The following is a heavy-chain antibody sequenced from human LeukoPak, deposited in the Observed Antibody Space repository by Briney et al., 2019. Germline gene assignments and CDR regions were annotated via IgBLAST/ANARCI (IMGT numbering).Heavy chain of an antibody. V-gene: IGHV3-23*01. CDR2: ISGSGGST. D-gene: IGHD3-10*01. J-gene: IGHJ4*02. CDR1: GFTFSSYA. CDR3: AKSTLPMVRGARGTSFDY. Sequence: GGSLRLSCAASGFTFSSYAMSWVRQAPGKGLEWVSAISGSGGSTYYADSVKGRFTISRDNSKNTLYLQMTSPRAEDTAAYYCAKSTLPMVRGARGTSFDYWGQGTLVTVSS.